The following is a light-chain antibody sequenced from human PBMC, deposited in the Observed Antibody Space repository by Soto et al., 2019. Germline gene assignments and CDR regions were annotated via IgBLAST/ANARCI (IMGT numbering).Light chain of an antibody. CDR2: DAS. Sequence: EICLTQSPDPLSLSPGARAPLTWRASQSVTHYIAWYQQRPGQAPRPLIYDASNRATGVPARFSGSRSGTDFTLTISVLEPADFGLYYCQQRLNWPPGFGQGTKVDIK. CDR1: QSVTHY. J-gene: IGKJ1*01. CDR3: QQRLNWPPG. V-gene: IGKV3-11*01.